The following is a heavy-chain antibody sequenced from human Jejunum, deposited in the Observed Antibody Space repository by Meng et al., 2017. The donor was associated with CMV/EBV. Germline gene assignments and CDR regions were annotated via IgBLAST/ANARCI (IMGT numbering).Heavy chain of an antibody. CDR2: IYWDDDK. J-gene: IGHJ4*02. D-gene: IGHD3-3*01. Sequence: FSLSSSGEGVGWIRQPPGKALEWLAVIYWDDDKRYSPSLRNRLTITKDTSKNQVVLTLTYMDPVDTATYYCVHNIWKPSTPSYYFDYWGEGILVTVSS. CDR3: VHNIWKPSTPSYYFDY. CDR1: FSLSSSGEG. V-gene: IGHV2-5*02.